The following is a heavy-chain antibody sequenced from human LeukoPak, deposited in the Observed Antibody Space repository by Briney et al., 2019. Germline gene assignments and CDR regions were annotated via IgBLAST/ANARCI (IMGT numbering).Heavy chain of an antibody. Sequence: SVKLSCKASGATFSSYAISWVRQAPGHGLEWMGRIIPILGIANYAQKFQGRVTITAYKSTSTAYMELSSLTSEETAVYYCARAAVITYCSGGSCYFGPYGMDVWGQGTTVTVSS. D-gene: IGHD2-15*01. CDR1: GATFSSYA. V-gene: IGHV1-69*04. CDR3: ARAAVITYCSGGSCYFGPYGMDV. J-gene: IGHJ6*02. CDR2: IIPILGIA.